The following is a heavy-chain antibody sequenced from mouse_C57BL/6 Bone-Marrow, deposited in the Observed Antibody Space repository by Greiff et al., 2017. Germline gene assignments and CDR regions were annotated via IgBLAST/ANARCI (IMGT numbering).Heavy chain of an antibody. CDR2: IYPRSGNT. V-gene: IGHV1-81*01. Sequence: QVQLKESGDELARPGASVKLSCKASGYTFTSYGISWVKQRTGQGLEWIGEIYPRSGNTYYNEKFKGKATLTADKSSSTAYMELRSLTSEDSAVYFCARDLGYFDVWGTGTTVTVSS. CDR3: ARDLGYFDV. CDR1: GYTFTSYG. J-gene: IGHJ1*03.